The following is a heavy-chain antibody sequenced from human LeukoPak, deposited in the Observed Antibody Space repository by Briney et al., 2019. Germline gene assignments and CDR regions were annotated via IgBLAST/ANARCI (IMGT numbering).Heavy chain of an antibody. CDR2: IYYSGST. D-gene: IGHD3-22*01. V-gene: IGHV4-31*03. J-gene: IGHJ4*02. CDR3: ARKGSDYYDSSGYYSYYFDY. CDR1: GGSISSGGYY. Sequence: SETLSLTCTVSGGSISSGGYYWSSIRQHPGKGLEWIGYIYYSGSTYYNPSLKSRVTISVDTSKNQFSLKLSSVTAADTAVYYCARKGSDYYDSSGYYSYYFDYWGQGTLVTVSS.